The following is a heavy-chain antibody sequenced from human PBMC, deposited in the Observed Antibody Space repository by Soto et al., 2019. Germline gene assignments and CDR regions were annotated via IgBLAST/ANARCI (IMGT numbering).Heavy chain of an antibody. CDR2: TYYRSKWYN. J-gene: IGHJ5*02. V-gene: IGHV6-1*01. CDR3: ARGHDYGKNNWFDP. CDR1: GGSVSSNSAA. D-gene: IGHD4-17*01. Sequence: SQTLSLTCAISGGSVSSNSAAWNWIRQSPSRGLEWLGRTYYRSKWYNDYAVSVKSRITINPDTSKNQFSLQLNSVTPEDTAVYYCARGHDYGKNNWFDPWGQGTLVTVSS.